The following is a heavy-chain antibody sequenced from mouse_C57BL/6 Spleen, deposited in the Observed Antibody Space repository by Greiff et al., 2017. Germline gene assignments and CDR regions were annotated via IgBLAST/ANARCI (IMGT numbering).Heavy chain of an antibody. Sequence: EVQLQQSGAELVRPGASVKLSCTASGFNIKDYYMHWVKQRPEQGLEWIGRIDPEDGDTEYAPKFQGKATMTADTSSNTAYLQLSSLTSEDTAVYYCTTLYYYGSSSSYWYFDVWGTGTTVTVSS. CDR2: IDPEDGDT. V-gene: IGHV14-1*01. CDR3: TTLYYYGSSSSYWYFDV. J-gene: IGHJ1*03. D-gene: IGHD1-1*01. CDR1: GFNIKDYY.